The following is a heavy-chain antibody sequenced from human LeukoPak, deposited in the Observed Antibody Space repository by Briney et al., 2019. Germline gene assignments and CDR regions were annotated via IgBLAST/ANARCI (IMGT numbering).Heavy chain of an antibody. CDR3: ARLEYYYVSGNYYKLFDY. D-gene: IGHD3-10*01. J-gene: IGHJ4*02. Sequence: GGSLRLSCAASGFTFSSYNMNWVRQAPGKGLEWVSEISSSGSTIYFADSVKGRFTISRDNAKNSLYLQMNSLRDEDTAVYYCARLEYYYVSGNYYKLFDYWGQGTLVTVCS. V-gene: IGHV3-48*02. CDR1: GFTFSSYN. CDR2: ISSSGSTI.